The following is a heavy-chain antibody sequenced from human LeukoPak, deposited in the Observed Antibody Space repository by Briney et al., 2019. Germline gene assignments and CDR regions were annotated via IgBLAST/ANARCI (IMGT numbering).Heavy chain of an antibody. Sequence: PGGSLRLSCAASGFTFDDYAMHWVRQAPGKGLEWGSGISWNSGSIGYADSVKGRFTISRDNAKNSLYLQMNSLRAEDTALYYCAKGKPDMVRSHFDYWGQGTLVTVSS. CDR2: ISWNSGSI. D-gene: IGHD3-10*01. CDR1: GFTFDDYA. CDR3: AKGKPDMVRSHFDY. J-gene: IGHJ4*02. V-gene: IGHV3-9*01.